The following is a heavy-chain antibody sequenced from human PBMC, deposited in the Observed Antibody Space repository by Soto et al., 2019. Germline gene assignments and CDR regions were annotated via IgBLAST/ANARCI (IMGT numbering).Heavy chain of an antibody. V-gene: IGHV1-3*05. J-gene: IGHJ4*02. CDR3: ARAVAVPADFDY. CDR1: GYTFTSYA. D-gene: IGHD6-19*01. CDR2: INAGNGNT. Sequence: QVQLVQSGAEEKKPGASVKVSCKASGYTFTSYAMHWVRQAPGQRLEWMGWINAGNGNTKYSQKFQGRVTITRDTSASTGYMELSSLRSEDTAVYYCARAVAVPADFDYWGQGTLVTVSS.